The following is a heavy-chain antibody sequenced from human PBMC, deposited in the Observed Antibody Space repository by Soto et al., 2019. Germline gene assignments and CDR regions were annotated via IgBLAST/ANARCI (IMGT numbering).Heavy chain of an antibody. CDR3: ARELGIAVATLDY. D-gene: IGHD6-19*01. Sequence: SQTLSLTCAISGDSVSSNSASWNWIRQSPSRGLEWLGRTYYRSKWYNDYAFSVKSRITINPDTSKNQFSLQLNSVTPEDTAAYYCARELGIAVATLDYWGQGSLVTVSS. CDR1: GDSVSSNSAS. J-gene: IGHJ4*02. V-gene: IGHV6-1*01. CDR2: TYYRSKWYN.